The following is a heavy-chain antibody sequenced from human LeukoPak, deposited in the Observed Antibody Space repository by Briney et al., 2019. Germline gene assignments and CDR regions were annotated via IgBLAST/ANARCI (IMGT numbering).Heavy chain of an antibody. CDR2: IKQDGSEK. D-gene: IGHD2-2*01. Sequence: GGSLRLSYAASGFTFSSYWMSWVRQAPGKGLEWVANIKQDGSEKYYVDSVKGRFTISRDNAKDSLYLQMNSLRAEDTAVYYCARTTGSAALAYYMDVWGKGTTVTVSS. CDR3: ARTTGSAALAYYMDV. J-gene: IGHJ6*03. V-gene: IGHV3-7*01. CDR1: GFTFSSYW.